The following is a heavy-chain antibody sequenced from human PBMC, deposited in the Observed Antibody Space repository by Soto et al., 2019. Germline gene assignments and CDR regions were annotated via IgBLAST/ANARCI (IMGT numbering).Heavy chain of an antibody. D-gene: IGHD3-22*01. V-gene: IGHV3-48*02. Sequence: PGGSLRLSCAASGFTFSSYGMNWVRQAPGKGQEWVSYISSSSSTIYYADSEKGRFTISRDNAKNSLYLQMNSLRDEDTALYYCGGDSSGYYYPDVFDIWGQGTMVTVSS. CDR2: ISSSSSTI. CDR3: GGDSSGYYYPDVFDI. J-gene: IGHJ3*02. CDR1: GFTFSSYG.